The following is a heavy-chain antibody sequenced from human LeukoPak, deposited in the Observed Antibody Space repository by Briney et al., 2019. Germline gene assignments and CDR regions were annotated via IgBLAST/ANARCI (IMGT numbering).Heavy chain of an antibody. J-gene: IGHJ4*02. CDR3: ARVYRTIFGVVILYYFDY. D-gene: IGHD3-3*01. CDR2: IKQDGSEK. Sequence: GGSLRLSCAASGFTFSSYWMSWVRQAPGKGLEWVANIKQDGSEKYYVDSVKGRFTISRDNAKNSLYLQMNSLRAEDTAVYYCARVYRTIFGVVILYYFDYWGQGTLVTVSS. V-gene: IGHV3-7*01. CDR1: GFTFSSYW.